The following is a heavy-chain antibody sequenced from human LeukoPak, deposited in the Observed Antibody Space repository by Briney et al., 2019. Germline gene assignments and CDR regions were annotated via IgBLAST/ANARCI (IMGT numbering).Heavy chain of an antibody. D-gene: IGHD6-13*01. J-gene: IGHJ4*02. CDR2: ISWDSA. CDR3: ARDYSSTYYRGFDY. V-gene: IGHV3-20*04. Sequence: GGSLRLSCAASGFTFDNNGMSWDRQPPGKGLEWVSGISWDSAGYADSVKGRFTISRDNAKNSLYLQMNSLRAEDTALYYCARDYSSTYYRGFDYWGQGILVIVSS. CDR1: GFTFDNNG.